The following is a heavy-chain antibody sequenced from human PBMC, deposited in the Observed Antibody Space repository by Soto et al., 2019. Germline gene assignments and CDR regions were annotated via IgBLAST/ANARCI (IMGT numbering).Heavy chain of an antibody. CDR1: GFPYVSYT. V-gene: IGHV3-21*01. Sequence: EVPLVESGGGLVKPGGSLRLSFAASGFPYVSYTLNRVGRAPGKGRGWVPSISSSSSYIYYADSVKGRFTISRDNAKNSLYLQMNSLRAEDTAVYYCAREGVQHGSGPYYYYGMDLWGQGTTVTVSS. CDR3: AREGVQHGSGPYYYYGMDL. CDR2: ISSSSSYI. D-gene: IGHD3-10*01. J-gene: IGHJ6*02.